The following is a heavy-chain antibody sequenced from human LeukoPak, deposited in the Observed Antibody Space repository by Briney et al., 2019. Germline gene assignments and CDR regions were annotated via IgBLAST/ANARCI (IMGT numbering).Heavy chain of an antibody. V-gene: IGHV4-34*01. D-gene: IGHD3-9*01. CDR1: GGSFSGYY. CDR3: ARGRQYYDILTGYTPLRPVDY. Sequence: SETLSLTCAVYGGSFSGYYWSWIRQPPGKGLEWSGEINHSGSTNYNPSLKSRVTISVDTSKNQFSLKLSSVTAADTAVYYCARGRQYYDILTGYTPLRPVDYWGQGTLVTVSS. CDR2: INHSGST. J-gene: IGHJ4*02.